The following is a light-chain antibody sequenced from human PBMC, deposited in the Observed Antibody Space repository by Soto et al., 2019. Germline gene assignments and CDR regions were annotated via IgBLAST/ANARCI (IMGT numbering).Light chain of an antibody. J-gene: IGKJ5*01. CDR2: AAS. Sequence: DIQMTQSPSSVSASVGDRVTITCRASQGISTWLAWYQQKPGKAPQLLIYAASSLKSGVPSRFSGSGSGTDFPLTISSLQPEDFATYFCQQVNSSPPTFGKGTRLEIK. CDR1: QGISTW. CDR3: QQVNSSPPT. V-gene: IGKV1D-12*01.